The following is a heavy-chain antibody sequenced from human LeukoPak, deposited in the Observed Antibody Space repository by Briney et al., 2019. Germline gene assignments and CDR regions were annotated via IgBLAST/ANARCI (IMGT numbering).Heavy chain of an antibody. J-gene: IGHJ6*02. CDR3: ARGRDSWAPYYYYGMDV. Sequence: GGSLRLSCAASGFTFSSYSMTWVRQAPGKGLEWVSSISSSSSYIYYADSVKGRFTISRDNAKNSLYLQMNSLRAEDAAVYYCARGRDSWAPYYYYGMDVWGQGTTVTVSS. V-gene: IGHV3-21*01. D-gene: IGHD6-13*01. CDR2: ISSSSSYI. CDR1: GFTFSSYS.